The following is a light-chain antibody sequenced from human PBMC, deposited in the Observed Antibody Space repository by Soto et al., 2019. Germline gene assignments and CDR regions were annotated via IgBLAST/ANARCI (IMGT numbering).Light chain of an antibody. CDR3: QQRSDWPLT. CDR1: QSVSSY. Sequence: EIVLTQSPATLSLSPGERATLSCRASQSVSSYFAWYQQKPGQAPRLLIYDASNRATGIAARVSGSGSGTDFSLAISSLEHEDFAVYYFQQRSDWPLTFGEGNKVEIK. J-gene: IGKJ1*01. V-gene: IGKV3-11*01. CDR2: DAS.